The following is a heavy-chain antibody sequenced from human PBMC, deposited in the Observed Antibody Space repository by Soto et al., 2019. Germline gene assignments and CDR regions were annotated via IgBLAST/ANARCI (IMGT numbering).Heavy chain of an antibody. CDR3: AKGGRGYSSSPYYYYGMDV. J-gene: IGHJ6*02. CDR1: GFTFSSYA. CDR2: ISGSGGST. D-gene: IGHD6-6*01. V-gene: IGHV3-23*01. Sequence: GGSLRLSCAASGFTFSSYAMSWVRQVPGKGLEWVSAISGSGGSTYYADSVKGWFTTSRDNSKNTQYLQMNSLRAEDTAVYYCAKGGRGYSSSPYYYYGMDVWGQGTTVTVSS.